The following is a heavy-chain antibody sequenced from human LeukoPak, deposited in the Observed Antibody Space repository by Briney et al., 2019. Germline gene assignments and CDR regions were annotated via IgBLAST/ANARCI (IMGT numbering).Heavy chain of an antibody. CDR1: GGSIGSYY. D-gene: IGHD3-3*01. V-gene: IGHV4-59*01. CDR3: ARGAYDLVNY. CDR2: IYYSGST. Sequence: SETLSLTCTVSGGSIGSYYWSWIRQPPGKGLEWIGYIYYSGSTNYNPSLKSRVTISVDTSKNQFSLKLGSVTAADTAVYYCARGAYDLVNYWGQGTLVTVSS. J-gene: IGHJ4*02.